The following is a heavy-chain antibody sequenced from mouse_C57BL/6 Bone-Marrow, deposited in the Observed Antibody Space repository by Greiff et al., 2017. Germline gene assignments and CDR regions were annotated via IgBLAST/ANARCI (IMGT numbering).Heavy chain of an antibody. CDR1: GFTFSDFY. J-gene: IGHJ4*01. Sequence: EVMLVESGGGLVQSGRSLRLSCATSGFTFSDFYMEWVRQAPGKGLEWIAASRNKANDYITEYSASVKGRFIVSRDTPQSILYLQMNALRAEDTAIYYCARDAAYLYAMDYWGQGTSVTVSS. CDR2: SRNKANDYIT. D-gene: IGHD6-5*01. CDR3: ARDAAYLYAMDY. V-gene: IGHV7-1*01.